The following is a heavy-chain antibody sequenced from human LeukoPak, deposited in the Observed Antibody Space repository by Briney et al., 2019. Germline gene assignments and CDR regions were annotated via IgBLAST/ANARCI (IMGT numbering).Heavy chain of an antibody. D-gene: IGHD3-22*01. CDR3: ARDHNYDSSGYFLYY. V-gene: IGHV4-34*01. CDR1: GGSFSGYY. CDR2: INHSGNT. J-gene: IGHJ4*02. Sequence: SETLSLTCAVYGGSFSGYYWNWIRQPPGKGLEWIGEINHSGNTNYNPSLKSRVTMSVNTSKNQFSLRLSSVTAADTAVYYCARDHNYDSSGYFLYYWGQGTLVTVSS.